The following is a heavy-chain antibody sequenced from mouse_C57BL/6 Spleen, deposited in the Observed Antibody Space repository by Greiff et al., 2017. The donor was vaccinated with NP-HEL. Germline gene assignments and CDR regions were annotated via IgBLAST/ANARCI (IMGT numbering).Heavy chain of an antibody. D-gene: IGHD1-1*01. CDR3: ARDRYYYGSSLWFAY. CDR1: GYSITSGYY. Sequence: EVKLQESGPGLVKPSQSLSLTCSVTGYSITSGYYWYWIRQFPGNKLEWMGYISYDGSNNYNPPLKNRISITRDTSKNQFFLKLNSVTTEDTATYYCARDRYYYGSSLWFAYWGQGTLVTVSA. V-gene: IGHV3-6*01. CDR2: ISYDGSN. J-gene: IGHJ3*01.